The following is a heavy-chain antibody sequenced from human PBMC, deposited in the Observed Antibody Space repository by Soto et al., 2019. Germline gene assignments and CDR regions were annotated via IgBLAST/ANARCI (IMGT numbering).Heavy chain of an antibody. D-gene: IGHD2-21*01. CDR3: ARGSRLPETWSDP. CDR1: GGSISSYY. Sequence: SETLSLTCTVSGGSISSYYWSWIRQPPGKGLEWIGYIYYSGSTNYNPSLKSRVTISVDTSKNQFSLKLSSVTAADTAVYYCARGSRLPETWSDPWGQGTLVTVSS. V-gene: IGHV4-59*01. CDR2: IYYSGST. J-gene: IGHJ5*02.